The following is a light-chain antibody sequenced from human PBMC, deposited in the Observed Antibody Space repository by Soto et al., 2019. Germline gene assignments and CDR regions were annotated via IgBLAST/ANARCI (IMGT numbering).Light chain of an antibody. J-gene: IGLJ7*01. Sequence: QSALTQPASVSGSPGQSITISCTGTSSDFGYYNYVSWYQHHPGKVPKLMIYEVSNRPSGVSNRFSGSKSGNTASLTISGLQAEDEGDYYCSSYTTSSTQVFGGGTQLTVL. CDR2: EVS. V-gene: IGLV2-14*01. CDR1: SSDFGYYNY. CDR3: SSYTTSSTQV.